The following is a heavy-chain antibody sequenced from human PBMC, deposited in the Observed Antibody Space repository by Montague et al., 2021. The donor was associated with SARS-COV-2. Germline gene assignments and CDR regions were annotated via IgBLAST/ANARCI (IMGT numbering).Heavy chain of an antibody. J-gene: IGHJ6*02. CDR1: GFTFSSYA. Sequence: SQRLSCAASGFTFSSYAMSWVRQAPGKGLEWVSAISGSGGSTYYADSVKGRFTISRDNSKNTLYLQMNSLRAEDTAVYYCAKDSYCSGGSCYHYGMDVWGQGTTVTVSS. D-gene: IGHD2-15*01. CDR3: AKDSYCSGGSCYHYGMDV. V-gene: IGHV3-23*01. CDR2: ISGSGGST.